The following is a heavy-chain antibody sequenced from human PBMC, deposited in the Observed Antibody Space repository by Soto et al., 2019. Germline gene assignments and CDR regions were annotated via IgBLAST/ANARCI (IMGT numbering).Heavy chain of an antibody. D-gene: IGHD1-26*01. J-gene: IGHJ1*01. CDR3: AKEYGSYRPPQYAEYFQH. Sequence: GSLRLSCAASGFTFSSYGMHWVRQAPGKGLEWVAVISYDGSNKYYADSVKGRFTISRDNSKNTLYPQMNSLRAEDTAVYYCAKEYGSYRPPQYAEYFQHWGQGTLVTVSS. CDR1: GFTFSSYG. V-gene: IGHV3-30*18. CDR2: ISYDGSNK.